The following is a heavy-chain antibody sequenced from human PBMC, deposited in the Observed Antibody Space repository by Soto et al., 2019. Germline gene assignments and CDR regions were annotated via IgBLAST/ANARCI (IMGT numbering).Heavy chain of an antibody. CDR3: ASLYCTSGVCFELPGYYYGMDV. D-gene: IGHD2-8*01. Sequence: GASVKVSCKASGGTFSSYAISWVRQAPGQGLEWMGGIIPIFGTANYAQKFQGRVTITADESTSTAYMELSSLRSEDTAVYYCASLYCTSGVCFELPGYYYGMDVWGQGTTVTVSS. J-gene: IGHJ6*02. V-gene: IGHV1-69*13. CDR2: IIPIFGTA. CDR1: GGTFSSYA.